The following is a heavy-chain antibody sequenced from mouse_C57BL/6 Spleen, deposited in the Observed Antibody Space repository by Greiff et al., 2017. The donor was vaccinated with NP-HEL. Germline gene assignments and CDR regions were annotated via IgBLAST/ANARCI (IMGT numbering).Heavy chain of an antibody. CDR3: ARLIYDGSWYFDV. Sequence: QVQLQQSGAELVKPGASVKISCKASGYAFSSYWMNWVKQRPGKGLEWIGQIYPGDGDTNYNGKFKGKATLTADKSSSTAYMQLSSLTSEDSAVYFCARLIYDGSWYFDVWGTGTTVTVSS. J-gene: IGHJ1*03. CDR2: IYPGDGDT. CDR1: GYAFSSYW. D-gene: IGHD2-3*01. V-gene: IGHV1-80*01.